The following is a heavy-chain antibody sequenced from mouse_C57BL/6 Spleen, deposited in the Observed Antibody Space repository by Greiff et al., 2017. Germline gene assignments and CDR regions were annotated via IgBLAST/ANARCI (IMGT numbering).Heavy chain of an antibody. CDR1: GFSLTSYG. D-gene: IGHD1-1*01. V-gene: IGHV2-2*01. J-gene: IGHJ1*03. Sequence: QVHVKQSGPGLVQPSQSLSITCTVSGFSLTSYGVHWVRQSPGKGLEWLGVIWSGGSTDYNAAFISRLSISKDNSKSQVFFKMNSLQADDTAIYYCARNRGFTTVVATDWYFDVWGTGTTVTVSS. CDR3: ARNRGFTTVVATDWYFDV. CDR2: IWSGGST.